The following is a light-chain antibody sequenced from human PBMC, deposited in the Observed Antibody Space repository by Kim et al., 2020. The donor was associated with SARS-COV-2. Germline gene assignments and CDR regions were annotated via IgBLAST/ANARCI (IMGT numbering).Light chain of an antibody. CDR3: QQYGSSPGT. CDR2: GAS. V-gene: IGKV3-20*01. CDR1: QSVSSIY. J-gene: IGKJ1*01. Sequence: SPGDRVPLSCRASQSVSSIYLAWYQQKGGQAPRLLIYGASSRATGIPDRFSGGGSGTDFTLTINRLEPEDFAVYYCQQYGSSPGTFGPGTKVDIK.